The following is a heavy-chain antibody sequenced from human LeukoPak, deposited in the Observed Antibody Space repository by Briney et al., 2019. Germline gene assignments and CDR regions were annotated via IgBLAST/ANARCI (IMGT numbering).Heavy chain of an antibody. D-gene: IGHD4-11*01. CDR3: ARDRADYPRMVWFDP. Sequence: PSETLSLTCTVSGGSISSGGYYWSWIRQHPGKGLEWIGYIYYSGSTYYNPSLKSRVTISVDTSKNQFSLKLSSVTAADTAVYYCARDRADYPRMVWFDPWGRGTLVTVSS. J-gene: IGHJ5*02. CDR1: GGSISSGGYY. CDR2: IYYSGST. V-gene: IGHV4-31*03.